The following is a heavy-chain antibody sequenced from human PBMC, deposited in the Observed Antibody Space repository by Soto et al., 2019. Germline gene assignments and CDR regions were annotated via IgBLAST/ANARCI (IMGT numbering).Heavy chain of an antibody. CDR3: ANYPAGYSSSWYSQ. Sequence: QVQLVESGGGVVQPGRSLRLSCAASGFTFSSYGMHWVRQAPGKGLEWVAVISYDGSNKYYADSVKGRFTISRDNSKNTVYLQMNSLRAEDTAVYYCANYPAGYSSSWYSQWGQGTLVTVSS. CDR1: GFTFSSYG. J-gene: IGHJ4*02. V-gene: IGHV3-30*18. CDR2: ISYDGSNK. D-gene: IGHD6-13*01.